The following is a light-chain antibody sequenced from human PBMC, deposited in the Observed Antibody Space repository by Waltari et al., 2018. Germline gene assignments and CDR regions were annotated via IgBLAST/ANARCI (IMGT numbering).Light chain of an antibody. V-gene: IGLV3-25*03. Sequence: SYELTQPPSVSVSPGQTARITCSGDALPKQYAFWYRQKPGQAPELLIYKDTERPSGIHERVSASSSGTTVTLTITGVQPEDEADYYCQSADSTNTYWVFGGGTKLTVL. CDR1: ALPKQY. J-gene: IGLJ2*01. CDR2: KDT. CDR3: QSADSTNTYWV.